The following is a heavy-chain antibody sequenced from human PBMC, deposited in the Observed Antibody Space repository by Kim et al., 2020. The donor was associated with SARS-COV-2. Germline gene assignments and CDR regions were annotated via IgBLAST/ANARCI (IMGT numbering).Heavy chain of an antibody. CDR2: IWYDGSNK. V-gene: IGHV3-33*01. D-gene: IGHD3-3*01. J-gene: IGHJ6*02. CDR1: GFTFSSYG. Sequence: GGSLRLSCAASGFTFSSYGMHWVRQAPGKGLEWVAVIWYDGSNKYYADSVKGRFTISRDNSKNTLYLQMNSLRAEDTAVYYCARDRDNYDFWSGYYISRDGMDVWGQGTTVTVSS. CDR3: ARDRDNYDFWSGYYISRDGMDV.